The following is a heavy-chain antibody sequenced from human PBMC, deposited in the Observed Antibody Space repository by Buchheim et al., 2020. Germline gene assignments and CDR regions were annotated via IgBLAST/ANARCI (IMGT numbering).Heavy chain of an antibody. V-gene: IGHV3-30*03. D-gene: IGHD3-16*01. CDR3: AGGEIIYYYYGMDV. CDR2: ISYDGSNK. Sequence: QVQLVESGGGVVQPGRSLRLSCAASGFTFSSYGMHWVRQAPGKGLEWVAVISYDGSNKYYAGSVKGRFTISRDNSKNKLYLQMNSLRAEDTAVYYCAGGEIIYYYYGMDVWGQGTT. CDR1: GFTFSSYG. J-gene: IGHJ6*02.